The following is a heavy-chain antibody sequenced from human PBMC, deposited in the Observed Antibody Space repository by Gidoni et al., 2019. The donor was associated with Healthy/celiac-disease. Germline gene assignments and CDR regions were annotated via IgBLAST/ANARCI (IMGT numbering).Heavy chain of an antibody. Sequence: QVQLVQSGAEVKKPGASVKVSCKASGYTFTSYDLNWVRQATGQGLEWMGWMNPNSGNTGYAQKFQGRVTMTRNTSISTAYMELSSLRSEDTAVYYCARGERGVSWLYYYGSGDYFDYWGQGTLVTVSS. D-gene: IGHD3-10*01. CDR3: ARGERGVSWLYYYGSGDYFDY. J-gene: IGHJ4*02. V-gene: IGHV1-8*01. CDR2: MNPNSGNT. CDR1: GYTFTSYD.